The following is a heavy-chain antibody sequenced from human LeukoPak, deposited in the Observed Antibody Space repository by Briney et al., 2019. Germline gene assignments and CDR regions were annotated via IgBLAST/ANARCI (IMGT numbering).Heavy chain of an antibody. CDR1: GYTFTGYY. Sequence: ASVKVSCKASGYTFTGYYTHWVRQAPGQGLEWMGWINPNSGGTNCAQKFQGRVTMTRDTSISTAYMELSRLRSDDTAVYYCARGRLAAAVYWFDPWGQGTLVTVSS. CDR3: ARGRLAAAVYWFDP. V-gene: IGHV1-2*02. J-gene: IGHJ5*02. CDR2: INPNSGGT. D-gene: IGHD6-13*01.